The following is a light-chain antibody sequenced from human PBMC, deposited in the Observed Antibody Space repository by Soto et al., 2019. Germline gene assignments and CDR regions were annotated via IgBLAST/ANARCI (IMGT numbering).Light chain of an antibody. CDR2: GAS. Sequence: IQLTQSPSSLSASVGDRVTISCRASQGIANFLAWYQQKPGKAPKLLIYGASTLQSGVPSRFSGSGSGTDFPLTISSLQPEDFAAYYCQQRNSFPIPFGRGTKADIK. CDR3: QQRNSFPIP. J-gene: IGKJ3*01. V-gene: IGKV1-9*01. CDR1: QGIANF.